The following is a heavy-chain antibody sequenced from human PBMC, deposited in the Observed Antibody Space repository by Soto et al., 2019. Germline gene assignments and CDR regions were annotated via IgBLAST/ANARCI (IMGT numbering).Heavy chain of an antibody. D-gene: IGHD4-17*01. V-gene: IGHV4-30-4*01. CDR1: GGSIISGDYY. Sequence: SETLSLTCTVSGGSIISGDYYWSWIRQPPGKGLEWIGYIYYSGSTYYSPSLKSRVTISVDTSRNQFSLKLSSVTAADTAVYYCAKSTSYGDYSNWGQGTLVTVSS. CDR2: IYYSGST. CDR3: AKSTSYGDYSN. J-gene: IGHJ4*02.